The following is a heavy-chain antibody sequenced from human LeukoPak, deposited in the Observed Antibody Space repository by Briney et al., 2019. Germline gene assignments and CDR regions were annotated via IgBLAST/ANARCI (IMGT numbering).Heavy chain of an antibody. V-gene: IGHV3-23*01. CDR2: ISGSGGST. CDR1: GFTFSSYA. J-gene: IGHJ4*02. CDR3: AKAWYSSSWPFDY. Sequence: GGSLRLSCAASGFTFSSYAMSWVRQAPGKGLEWVSAISGSGGSTHYADSVKGRFTISRDNSKNTLYLQMNSLRAEDTAVYYCAKAWYSSSWPFDYWGQGTLVTVSS. D-gene: IGHD6-13*01.